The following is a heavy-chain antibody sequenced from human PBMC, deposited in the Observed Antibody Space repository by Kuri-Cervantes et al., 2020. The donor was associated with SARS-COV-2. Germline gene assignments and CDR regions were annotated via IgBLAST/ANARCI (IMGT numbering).Heavy chain of an antibody. CDR1: GGSISSGNYY. CDR3: VREWKGRYSGTFTDY. V-gene: IGHV4-31*03. CDR2: IYYSGST. Sequence: LRLSCTVSGGSISSGNYYWSWIRQHPGKGLEWIGYIYYSGSTYYNPSLKSRVTMSLDTSKNQFSLKLTSVSAADTAVYYCVREWKGRYSGTFTDYWGPGTLVTVSS. D-gene: IGHD5-12*01. J-gene: IGHJ4*02.